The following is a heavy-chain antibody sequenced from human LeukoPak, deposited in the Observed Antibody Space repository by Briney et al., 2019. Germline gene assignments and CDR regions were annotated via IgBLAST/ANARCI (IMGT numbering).Heavy chain of an antibody. Sequence: SETLSLTCAVSGGSISSGGYSWSWIRQPPGKGLEWIGYIYHSGSTYYNPSLKSRVTISVDRSKNQFSLKLSSVTAADTAVYYCARGGVVGVAAATDYWGRGTLVTVSS. CDR2: IYHSGST. D-gene: IGHD6-13*01. V-gene: IGHV4-30-2*01. CDR3: ARGGVVGVAAATDY. J-gene: IGHJ4*02. CDR1: GGSISSGGYS.